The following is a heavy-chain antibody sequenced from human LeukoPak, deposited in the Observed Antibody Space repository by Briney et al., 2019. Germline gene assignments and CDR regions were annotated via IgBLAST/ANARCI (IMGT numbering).Heavy chain of an antibody. J-gene: IGHJ6*03. CDR3: ATDSGGSSWRMGYYYYMDV. CDR2: INPNSGGT. CDR1: GCTFTGYY. V-gene: IGHV1-2*02. D-gene: IGHD6-13*01. Sequence: ASVRVSCKASGCTFTGYYMHWVRQAPGQGLEWMGWINPNSGGTNYAQKFQGRVTMTRDTSISTAYMELSRLRSDDTAVYYCATDSGGSSWRMGYYYYMDVWGKGTTVTVSS.